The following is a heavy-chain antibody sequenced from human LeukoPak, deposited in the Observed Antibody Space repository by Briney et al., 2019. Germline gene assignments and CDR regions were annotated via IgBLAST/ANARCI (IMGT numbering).Heavy chain of an antibody. V-gene: IGHV3-21*01. Sequence: GGSLRLSCAASGFTFSSYSMNWVRQAPGKGLEWVSSIGSSSTYIYYADSVKGRFTISRDNAKNSLYLQMNSLRAEDTAVYFCARDQSYGSGSYLASPYGMDVWGQGTTVTVSS. D-gene: IGHD3-10*01. CDR3: ARDQSYGSGSYLASPYGMDV. J-gene: IGHJ6*02. CDR1: GFTFSSYS. CDR2: IGSSSTYI.